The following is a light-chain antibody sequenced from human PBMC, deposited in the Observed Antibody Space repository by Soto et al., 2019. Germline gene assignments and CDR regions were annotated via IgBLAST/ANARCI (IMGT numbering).Light chain of an antibody. CDR1: SSGVGAYSY. CDR2: DVR. J-gene: IGLJ2*01. CDR3: TSYTTSSAPVV. Sequence: QSALTQSASVSGSPGQSSTLSCTGTSSGVGAYSYVSWYQQHPGESPKLIIYDVRERPSGVSNRFSGSKSGNTASLTISGRQAEDEADYYCTSYTTSSAPVVFGGGTKLTVL. V-gene: IGLV2-14*03.